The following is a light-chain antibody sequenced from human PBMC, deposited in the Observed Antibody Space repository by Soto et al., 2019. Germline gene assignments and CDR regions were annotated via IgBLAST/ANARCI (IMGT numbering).Light chain of an antibody. CDR2: DAS. J-gene: IGKJ3*01. CDR1: QSVSSTY. V-gene: IGKV3-20*01. Sequence: IVLTQSPDTLSLSPGERATLSCRASQSVSSTYLAWYQQKPGQAPRLLIYDASNRATGIPDRFSGSGSGTDFTLTISILEPEDFAVYYCQQYGRSPDLFTFGPGTKVEIK. CDR3: QQYGRSPDLFT.